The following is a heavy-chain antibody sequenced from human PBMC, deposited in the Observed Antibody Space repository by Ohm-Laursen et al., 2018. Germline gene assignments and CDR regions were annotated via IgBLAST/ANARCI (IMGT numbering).Heavy chain of an antibody. J-gene: IGHJ4*02. Sequence: TLSLTCTVSGGSISSYYWSWIRQSAGKGLEWIGRIYISGSTNYNPSLKSRVTMSVDTSKNQFSLKLNSVTAADTAVYYCARGWAYCGGDCYAIFDYWGQGTLVTVSS. CDR1: GGSISSYY. D-gene: IGHD2-21*02. V-gene: IGHV4-4*07. CDR2: IYISGST. CDR3: ARGWAYCGGDCYAIFDY.